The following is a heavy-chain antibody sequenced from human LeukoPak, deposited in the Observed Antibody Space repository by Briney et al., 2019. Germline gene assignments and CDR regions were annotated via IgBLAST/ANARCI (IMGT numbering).Heavy chain of an antibody. D-gene: IGHD3-10*01. V-gene: IGHV3-23*01. CDR1: GFTFSSYW. J-gene: IGHJ4*02. CDR3: AKYRVHLPLFDY. Sequence: QPGGSLRLSCAASGFTFSSYWMSWVRQAPGKGLEWVSAISGSGGSTYYADSVKGRFTISRDNSKNTLYLQMNSLRAEDTAVYYCAKYRVHLPLFDYWGQGTLVTVSS. CDR2: ISGSGGST.